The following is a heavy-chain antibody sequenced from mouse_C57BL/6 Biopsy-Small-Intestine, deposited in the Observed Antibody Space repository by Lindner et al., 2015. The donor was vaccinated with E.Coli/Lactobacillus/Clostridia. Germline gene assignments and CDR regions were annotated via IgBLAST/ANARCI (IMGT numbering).Heavy chain of an antibody. V-gene: IGHV1-82*01. J-gene: IGHJ3*01. Sequence: VQLQESGPELVKPGASVKISCKASGYAFSRSWMNWVKQRPGKGLEWIGRIYPGDGDTKYNGKFKGKATLTADKSSSTAYMQLSSLTSEDSAVYFCARWPGTYWGQGTLVTVSA. CDR2: IYPGDGDT. CDR1: GYAFSRSW. CDR3: ARWPGTY.